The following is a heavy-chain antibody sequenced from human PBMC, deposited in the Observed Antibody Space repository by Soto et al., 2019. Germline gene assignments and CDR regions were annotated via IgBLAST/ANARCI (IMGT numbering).Heavy chain of an antibody. Sequence: QVQLVESGGGVVQPGGSLRLSCAASGFTFSDYSMHCVRQAPGKGLEWVAVISDDGSDKYFADSVKGRFTISRDNSNNTLFRQMNSLRAEDTAVYYCARDPLGSGRADFAYWGQGTLVTVSS. J-gene: IGHJ4*02. D-gene: IGHD3-10*02. CDR3: ARDPLGSGRADFAY. CDR2: ISDDGSDK. CDR1: GFTFSDYS. V-gene: IGHV3-30-3*01.